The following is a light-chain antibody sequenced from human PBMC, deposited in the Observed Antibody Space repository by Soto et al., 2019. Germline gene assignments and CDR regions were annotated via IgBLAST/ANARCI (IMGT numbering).Light chain of an antibody. J-gene: IGKJ5*01. CDR3: QQYYNWPRT. CDR1: ENIYTN. V-gene: IGKV3-15*01. CDR2: GAS. Sequence: EIVMTHSPATLSVSPGEGATLSVRASENIYTNLAWYQQKPGQAPRLLFYGASTRATGLPARFSGTGSGAEFTLTINSLQAEDSAVYYCQQYYNWPRTFGQGTRLEIK.